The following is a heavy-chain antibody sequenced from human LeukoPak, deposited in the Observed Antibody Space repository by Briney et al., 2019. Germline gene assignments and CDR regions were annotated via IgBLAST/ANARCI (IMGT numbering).Heavy chain of an antibody. V-gene: IGHV1-18*01. D-gene: IGHD3-3*01. CDR1: DYTFISYG. CDR2: ISAYNGNT. J-gene: IGHJ4*02. Sequence: GASVKVSCKASDYTFISYGISWVRQAPGQGLEWMGWISAYNGNTNYAQKLQGRVTMTTDTSTSTAYMELRSLRSDDTAVYYCARDHHSGYYPAHYYFDYWGQGTLVTVSS. CDR3: ARDHHSGYYPAHYYFDY.